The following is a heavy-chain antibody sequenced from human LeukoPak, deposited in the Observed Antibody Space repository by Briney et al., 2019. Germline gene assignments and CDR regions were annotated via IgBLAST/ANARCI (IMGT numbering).Heavy chain of an antibody. D-gene: IGHD1-26*01. CDR3: ARGVGTDY. J-gene: IGHJ4*02. CDR2: IKLDGSGK. CDR1: GFTSGSYW. Sequence: GGSLRLSCAASGFTSGSYWLSWVRQAPGKGREGVGHIKLDGSGKHYVHSVKGRFTISRDNAKNSLYLQMNSLRAEDTAVYYCARGVGTDYWGQGTQVTVSS. V-gene: IGHV3-7*01.